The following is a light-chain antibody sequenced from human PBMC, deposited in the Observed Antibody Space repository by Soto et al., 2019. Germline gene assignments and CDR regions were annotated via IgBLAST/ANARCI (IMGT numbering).Light chain of an antibody. CDR3: QNYNCAPIT. J-gene: IGKJ5*01. Sequence: DIQMTQSPSSLSAAVGDRVSITCRASQDISNYLAWYQQKPGKVPKLLIYVASTLQSGVPSRVSGSGSGTDFSLNISSLQPEDVATYYCQNYNCAPITFGQGTRLEIK. V-gene: IGKV1-27*01. CDR1: QDISNY. CDR2: VAS.